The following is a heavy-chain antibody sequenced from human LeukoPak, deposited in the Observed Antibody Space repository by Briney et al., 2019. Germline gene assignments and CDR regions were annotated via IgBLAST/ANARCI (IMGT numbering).Heavy chain of an antibody. D-gene: IGHD6-19*01. Sequence: PSETLSLTCTVSGGSISSYYWSWIRQPPGKGLEWIGYIYYSGSTNYNPSLKSRVTISVDTSKNQFSLKLSSVTAADTAVYYCASGRYKGIAVAGVFDYWGQGTLVTVSS. J-gene: IGHJ4*02. CDR3: ASGRYKGIAVAGVFDY. CDR1: GGSISSYY. CDR2: IYYSGST. V-gene: IGHV4-59*12.